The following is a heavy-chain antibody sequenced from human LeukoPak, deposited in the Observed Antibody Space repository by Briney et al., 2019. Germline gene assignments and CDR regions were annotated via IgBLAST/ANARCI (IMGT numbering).Heavy chain of an antibody. D-gene: IGHD3-10*01. Sequence: SETLSLTCTVSGGSISSYYWSWIRQPPGKGLEWIGYIYYSGSTNYNPSLKSRVTISVDTSKNQFSLKLSSVTAADTAVYYCARAMVRGRDYYYYYMDVWGKGTTVTASS. CDR1: GGSISSYY. V-gene: IGHV4-59*01. CDR2: IYYSGST. J-gene: IGHJ6*03. CDR3: ARAMVRGRDYYYYYMDV.